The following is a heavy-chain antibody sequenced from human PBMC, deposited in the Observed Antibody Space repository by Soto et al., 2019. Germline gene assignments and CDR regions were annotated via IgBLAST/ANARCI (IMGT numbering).Heavy chain of an antibody. V-gene: IGHV4-59*01. CDR2: ISHSGST. CDR3: AREARGVISGMDV. J-gene: IGHJ6*02. Sequence: EILSLTWIVAGGSISDDYWGWIRQPPGKGLEWIGHISHSGSTNYNPSLKSRVTISVDTSKRQFSLKLSSVTAADTAVYYCAREARGVISGMDVWGQGTTVTVSS. D-gene: IGHD3-10*01. CDR1: GGSISDDY.